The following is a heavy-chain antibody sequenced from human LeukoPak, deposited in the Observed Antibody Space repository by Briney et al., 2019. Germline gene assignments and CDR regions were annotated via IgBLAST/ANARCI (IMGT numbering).Heavy chain of an antibody. Sequence: GASVKVSCKASGGTFSSYAISWVRQAPGQGLEWMGGIIPILGTANYAQKFQGRVTITADESTSTAYMELSSLRSEDTAVYYCARGLWFGEPYYYYYGMDVWGQGTTVTVSS. CDR2: IIPILGTA. J-gene: IGHJ6*02. V-gene: IGHV1-69*13. CDR3: ARGLWFGEPYYYYYGMDV. CDR1: GGTFSSYA. D-gene: IGHD3-10*01.